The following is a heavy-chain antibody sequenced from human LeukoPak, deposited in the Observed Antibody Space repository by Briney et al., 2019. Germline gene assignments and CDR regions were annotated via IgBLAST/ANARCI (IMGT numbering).Heavy chain of an antibody. D-gene: IGHD6-19*01. J-gene: IGHJ4*02. CDR2: IYTSGST. CDR3: ARGPVAGTDFDY. Sequence: SETLSLTCTVSGVSISSYYWSWVRQPAGKGLEGIGRIYTSGSTNYNPSLKSRVTMSVDTSKNQFSLKLSSVTAADTAVYYCARGPVAGTDFDYWGQGTLVTVSS. CDR1: GVSISSYY. V-gene: IGHV4-4*07.